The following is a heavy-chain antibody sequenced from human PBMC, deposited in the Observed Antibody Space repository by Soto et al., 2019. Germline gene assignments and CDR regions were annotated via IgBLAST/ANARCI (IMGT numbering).Heavy chain of an antibody. CDR3: VRDGTKTLRDWFDP. Sequence: KASETLSLTCTVSGASISGFYWSWIRKSAGKGLEWIGRIYATGTTDYNPSLMSRVMMSVDTSKKQFSLKLRSVTAADTAVYYCVRDGTKTLRDWFDPWGQGISVTVSS. CDR2: IYATGTT. CDR1: GASISGFY. D-gene: IGHD1-1*01. V-gene: IGHV4-4*07. J-gene: IGHJ5*02.